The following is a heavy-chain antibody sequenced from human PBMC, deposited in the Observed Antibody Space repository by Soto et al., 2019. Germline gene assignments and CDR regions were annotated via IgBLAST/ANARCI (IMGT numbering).Heavy chain of an antibody. J-gene: IGHJ5*02. CDR3: ARVGYCSGGSCLTWFDP. D-gene: IGHD2-15*01. CDR2: INAGNGNT. V-gene: IGHV1-3*01. CDR1: GYTSTSYA. Sequence: GASVKVSCKASGYTSTSYAMHWVRQAPGQRLEWMGWINAGNGNTKYSQKFQGRVTITRDTSASTAYMELSSLRSEDTAVYYCARVGYCSGGSCLTWFDPWGQGTLVTVSS.